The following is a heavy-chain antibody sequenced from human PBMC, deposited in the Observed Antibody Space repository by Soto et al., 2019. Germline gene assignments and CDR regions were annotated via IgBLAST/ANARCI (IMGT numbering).Heavy chain of an antibody. CDR1: GYTFTSYD. V-gene: IGHV1-8*01. Sequence: ASVKVSCKASGYTFTSYDINWVRQATGQGLEWMGRMNPNSGNTGYAQKFQGRVTMTRNTSISTAYMELSSLRSEDTAVYYCARTYCSGGSCYSHYYYYMDVWGKGTTVTVSS. D-gene: IGHD2-15*01. CDR2: MNPNSGNT. J-gene: IGHJ6*03. CDR3: ARTYCSGGSCYSHYYYYMDV.